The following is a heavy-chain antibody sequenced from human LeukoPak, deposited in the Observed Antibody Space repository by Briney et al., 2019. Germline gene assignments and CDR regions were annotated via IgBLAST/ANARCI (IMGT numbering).Heavy chain of an antibody. CDR2: TYYRSKWYN. V-gene: IGHV6-1*01. J-gene: IGHJ4*02. Sequence: SGPTLVKPSQPLSLTPAISVDSVSSHSAAWNWIRQSSSRGLEWLGRTYYRSKWYNDYAVSVKSRITIDPDTSKNQFSLQLNSVTPEDTAVYYCARERGDLGYYFDCWGQGILVTVSS. D-gene: IGHD7-27*01. CDR3: ARERGDLGYYFDC. CDR1: VDSVSSHSAA.